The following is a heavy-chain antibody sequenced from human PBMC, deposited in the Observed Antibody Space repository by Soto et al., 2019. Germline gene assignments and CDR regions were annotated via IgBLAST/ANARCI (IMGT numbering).Heavy chain of an antibody. CDR2: ISYDGSNK. D-gene: IGHD3-3*01. Sequence: QVQLVESGGGVVQPGRSLRLSCAASRFTFSSYGMHWVRQAPGKGLEWVAVISYDGSNKYYADSVKGRFTISRDNSKNTLYLQMNSLRAEDTAVYYCANPYDFWSGSDAFDIWGQGTMVTVSS. CDR1: RFTFSSYG. V-gene: IGHV3-30*18. CDR3: ANPYDFWSGSDAFDI. J-gene: IGHJ3*02.